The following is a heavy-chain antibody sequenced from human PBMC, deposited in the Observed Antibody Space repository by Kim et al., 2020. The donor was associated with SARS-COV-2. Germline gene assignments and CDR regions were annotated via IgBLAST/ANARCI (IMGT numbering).Heavy chain of an antibody. V-gene: IGHV3-30*04. J-gene: IGHJ4*02. CDR1: GFTFSSYA. Sequence: GGSLRLSCAASGFTFSSYAMHWVRQAPGKGLEWVAVISYDGSNKYYADSVKGRFTISRDNSKNTLYLQMNSLRAEDTAVYYCARDLPTSWGQGTLVTVPS. D-gene: IGHD1-26*01. CDR3: ARDLPTS. CDR2: ISYDGSNK.